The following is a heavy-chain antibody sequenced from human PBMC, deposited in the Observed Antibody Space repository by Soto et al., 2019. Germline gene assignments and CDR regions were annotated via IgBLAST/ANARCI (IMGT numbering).Heavy chain of an antibody. Sequence: QLQLQGSGPGLVKPSETLSLTCTVSGGSISTTTYYWGWVRQPPGKGLEWIGNIYYTGRTYYNLSINSRVTISVDTSNYQFSLRLNSVTAADTAVYYCATHRRYSSGWYYYGMDVWGQGTTVTVSS. CDR1: GGSISTTTYY. J-gene: IGHJ6*02. D-gene: IGHD6-25*01. CDR3: ATHRRYSSGWYYYGMDV. V-gene: IGHV4-39*01. CDR2: IYYTGRT.